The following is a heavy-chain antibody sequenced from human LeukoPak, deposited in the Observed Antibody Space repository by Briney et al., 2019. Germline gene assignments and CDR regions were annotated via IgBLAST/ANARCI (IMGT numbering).Heavy chain of an antibody. D-gene: IGHD3-22*01. Sequence: SVKVSCKASGGTFSSYAISWVRQAPGQGLEWMGGIIPIFGTANYAQKFQGRVTITADKSTSTAYMELSSLRSEDTAVYYCGRRPRNVVGDSSGYDYWGQGTLVTVSS. CDR2: IIPIFGTA. V-gene: IGHV1-69*06. CDR3: GRRPRNVVGDSSGYDY. CDR1: GGTFSSYA. J-gene: IGHJ4*02.